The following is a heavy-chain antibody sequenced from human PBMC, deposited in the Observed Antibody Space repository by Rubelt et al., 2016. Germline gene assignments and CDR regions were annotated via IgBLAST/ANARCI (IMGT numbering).Heavy chain of an antibody. CDR3: ARRPFLSRYYYYGMDV. D-gene: IGHD2/OR15-2a*01. CDR1: GGSISSYY. J-gene: IGHJ6*02. Sequence: QVQLQESGPGLVKPSETLSLTCTVSGGSISSYYWSWIRQPPGKGLEWIGSIYYSGSTYYNPSLKSRVTISVDTSKNQFSLKLSAVTAADTAVYYCARRPFLSRYYYYGMDVWGQGTTVTVSS. CDR2: IYYSGST. V-gene: IGHV4-59*04.